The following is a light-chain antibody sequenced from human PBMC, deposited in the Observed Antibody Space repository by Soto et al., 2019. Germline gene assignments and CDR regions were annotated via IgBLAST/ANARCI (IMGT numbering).Light chain of an antibody. CDR1: QSISSW. CDR3: QQYENLPTIT. Sequence: IEMTQSPGTLSANVGVRVTITCRASQSISSWLAWYQQRPGKAPKLMIYDASSLQHWVPSRFSGSGSGTDFTFTISSLQPQDIATYYCQQYENLPTITFGQGTQLDIK. V-gene: IGKV1-5*01. CDR2: DAS. J-gene: IGKJ5*01.